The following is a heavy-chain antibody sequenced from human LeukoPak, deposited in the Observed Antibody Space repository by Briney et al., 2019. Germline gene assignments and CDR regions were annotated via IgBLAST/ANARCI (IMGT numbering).Heavy chain of an antibody. CDR1: GGSINNYY. D-gene: IGHD1-26*01. CDR2: VYSSGNT. V-gene: IGHV4-4*07. Sequence: SETLSLTCTVSGGSINNYYWSWIRQPAGKGLEWIGRVYSSGNTHYNPSLQSRVTISVDTSKNQFSLKLGSMTAADTAVYYCARTSITAATFFDYWGQGTLVTVSS. J-gene: IGHJ4*02. CDR3: ARTSITAATFFDY.